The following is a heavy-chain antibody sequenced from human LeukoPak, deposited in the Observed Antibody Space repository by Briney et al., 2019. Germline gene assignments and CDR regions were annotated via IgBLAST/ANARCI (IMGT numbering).Heavy chain of an antibody. D-gene: IGHD3-3*01. CDR3: ARELSSYDFWL. CDR2: ISSSSSTT. V-gene: IGHV3-48*01. Sequence: QPGGSLRLSCAASGFTFSRFNMNWVRQAPGKGLEWVSYISSSSSTTYHADSVEGRFTISRDNAKNSLYLQMNSLGAEDTAVYYCARELSSYDFWLWGKGTLVTVSS. J-gene: IGHJ4*02. CDR1: GFTFSRFN.